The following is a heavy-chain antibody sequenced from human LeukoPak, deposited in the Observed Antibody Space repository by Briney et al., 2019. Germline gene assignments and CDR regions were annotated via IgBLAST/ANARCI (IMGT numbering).Heavy chain of an antibody. CDR2: ISGSGGST. V-gene: IGHV3-23*01. D-gene: IGHD1-26*01. Sequence: SGGSLRLSCAASGFTFSSYAMSWVRKAPGKGLEWVSAISGSGGSTYYADSVKGRFTISRDNSKNTLYLQMNSLRAEDTAVYYCAKSPIEGATGDAFDIWGQGTMVTVSS. J-gene: IGHJ3*02. CDR3: AKSPIEGATGDAFDI. CDR1: GFTFSSYA.